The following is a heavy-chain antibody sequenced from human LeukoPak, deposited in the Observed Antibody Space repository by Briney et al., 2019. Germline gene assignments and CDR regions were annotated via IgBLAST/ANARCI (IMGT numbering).Heavy chain of an antibody. D-gene: IGHD2-21*01. V-gene: IGHV3-21*01. CDR3: ARDFRYCGGGDCQHFSYYYGMDV. CDR2: ISSTGSQT. CDR1: GFTFSSFT. Sequence: PGDSLRLSCTASGFTFSSFTMNWVRQVPGKGLEWVSSISSTGSQTHYGDTVKGRFTISRDNAKDSLFLQINSLRVEDTAVYFCARDFRYCGGGDCQHFSYYYGMDVWGQGTPVTVSS. J-gene: IGHJ6*02.